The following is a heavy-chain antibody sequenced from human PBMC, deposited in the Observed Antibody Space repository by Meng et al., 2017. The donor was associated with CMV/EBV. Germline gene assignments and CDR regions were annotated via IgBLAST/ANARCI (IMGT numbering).Heavy chain of an antibody. CDR2: IRYDGSNK. D-gene: IGHD3-10*01. J-gene: IGHJ6*02. V-gene: IGHV3-30*02. CDR3: AKEYYYGSGSDAIYYYGMDV. Sequence: GESLKISCAASGFTFSSYGMHWVRQAPGKGLEWVAFIRYDGSNKYYADSVKGRFTISRDNSKNTPYLQMNSLRAEDTAVYYCAKEYYYGSGSDAIYYYGMDVWGQGTTVTVSS. CDR1: GFTFSSYG.